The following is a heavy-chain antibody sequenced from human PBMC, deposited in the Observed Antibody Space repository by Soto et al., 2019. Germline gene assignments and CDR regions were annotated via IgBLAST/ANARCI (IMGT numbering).Heavy chain of an antibody. CDR1: GGTFRSYA. V-gene: IGHV1-69*13. D-gene: IGHD6-13*01. CDR3: ARGFLGGSSWYYGMDV. Sequence: ASVNVSCQASGGTFRSYAISWVRQAPGQGLEWMGGIIPIFGTANYAQKFQGRVTIPADESTSTAYMELSSLRSEDTAVYYCARGFLGGSSWYYGMDVWGQGTTVTVSS. CDR2: IIPIFGTA. J-gene: IGHJ6*02.